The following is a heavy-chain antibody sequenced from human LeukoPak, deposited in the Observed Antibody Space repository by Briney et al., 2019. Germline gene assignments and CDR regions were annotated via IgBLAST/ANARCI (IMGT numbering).Heavy chain of an antibody. CDR2: IYYSGRT. CDR3: TRALCINGVCEWFDP. D-gene: IGHD2-8*01. V-gene: IGHV4-39*01. Sequence: SETLSLTCSLSGDSASRSDPYWDWIRQPPGKGLEWIGTIYYSGRTYYSPSLKSRVAMSVDPSNNQFSLNLRSVTAADTAVYYCTRALCINGVCEWFDPWGQGTLVTVSS. CDR1: GDSASRSDPY. J-gene: IGHJ5*02.